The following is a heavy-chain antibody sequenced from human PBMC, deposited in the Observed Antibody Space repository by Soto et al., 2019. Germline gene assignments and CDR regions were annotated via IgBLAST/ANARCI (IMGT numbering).Heavy chain of an antibody. Sequence: QLQLQESGPGLVKPSETLSLTCTVSGGSISSSSYYWGWIRQPPGKGLEWIGSIYYSGSTYYNPSLKSRVTRPVDTSKNQFSLKLSSVTAADTAVYYCARLDSGSYYVFDYWGQGTLVTVSS. J-gene: IGHJ4*02. CDR3: ARLDSGSYYVFDY. D-gene: IGHD1-26*01. V-gene: IGHV4-39*01. CDR2: IYYSGST. CDR1: GGSISSSSYY.